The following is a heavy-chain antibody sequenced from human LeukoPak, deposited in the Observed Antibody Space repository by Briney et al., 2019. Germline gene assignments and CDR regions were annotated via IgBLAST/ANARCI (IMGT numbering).Heavy chain of an antibody. J-gene: IGHJ4*02. CDR3: AKPHMITFGGIIVPDFDY. D-gene: IGHD3-16*02. CDR2: ISGSGGST. Sequence: GGSLRLSCAASGFTFSSYAMSWVRQAPGEGLEWVSAISGSGGSTYYTDSVKGRFTISRDNSKNTLYLQMNSLRAEDTAAYYCAKPHMITFGGIIVPDFDYWGQGTLVTVSS. CDR1: GFTFSSYA. V-gene: IGHV3-23*01.